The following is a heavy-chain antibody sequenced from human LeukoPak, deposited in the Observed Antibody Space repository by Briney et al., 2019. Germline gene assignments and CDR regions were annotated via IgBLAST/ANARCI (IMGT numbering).Heavy chain of an antibody. CDR3: ARALTTPTH. CDR1: GGSFSGYY. D-gene: IGHD4-17*01. J-gene: IGHJ1*01. CDR2: INHSGST. Sequence: PSETLSLTCAVYGGSFSGYYWSWIPQPPGKGLEWIGEINHSGSTNYNPSLKSRVTISVDTSKNQFSLKLSSVTAADTAVYYCARALTTPTHWGQGTLVTVSS. V-gene: IGHV4-34*01.